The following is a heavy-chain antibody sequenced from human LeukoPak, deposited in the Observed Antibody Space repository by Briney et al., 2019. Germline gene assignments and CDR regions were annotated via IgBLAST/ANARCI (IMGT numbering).Heavy chain of an antibody. J-gene: IGHJ4*02. CDR1: GYDFTTYW. CDR3: ARHRSADDGRRLDS. V-gene: IGHV5-51*01. D-gene: IGHD2-2*01. CDR2: IYPGDSDT. Sequence: GESLKISCKVSGYDFTTYWIGWVRQMPGKGLEWMGIIYPGDSDTRYSPSFQGQVTISADESISTAYLQWSSLKASDTAMYYCARHRSADDGRRLDSWGQGTLVTVPS.